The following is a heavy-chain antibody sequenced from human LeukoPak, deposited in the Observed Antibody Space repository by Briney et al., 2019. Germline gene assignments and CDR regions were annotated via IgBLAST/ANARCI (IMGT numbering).Heavy chain of an antibody. D-gene: IGHD1-1*01. CDR3: ARESTTGGFDF. V-gene: IGHV3-21*04. CDR1: GFTFSSYS. J-gene: IGHJ4*02. CDR2: ISSSSNYI. Sequence: RGSLRLSCAASGFTFSSYSMNWVRQAPGKGLEWVSSISSSSNYIYYADSVKGRFTISRDNAKNSLYLQMNILRAEDTAVYFCARESTTGGFDFWGQETLVTVSS.